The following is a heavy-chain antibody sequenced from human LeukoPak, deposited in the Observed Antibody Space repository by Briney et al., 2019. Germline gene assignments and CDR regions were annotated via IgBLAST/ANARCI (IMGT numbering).Heavy chain of an antibody. V-gene: IGHV1-46*01. CDR2: INPSGGST. Sequence: GASVTVSFKASGYTFTSYYMHWVRQAPGQGLEWMGIINPSGGSTSYAQKFQGRVTMTRDTSTSTVYMELSSLRSEDTAVYYCAIAGKSGYYSDYWGQGTLVTVYS. D-gene: IGHD3-3*01. J-gene: IGHJ4*02. CDR3: AIAGKSGYYSDY. CDR1: GYTFTSYY.